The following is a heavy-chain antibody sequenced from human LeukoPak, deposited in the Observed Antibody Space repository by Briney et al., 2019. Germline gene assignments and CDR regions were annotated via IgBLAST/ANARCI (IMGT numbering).Heavy chain of an antibody. CDR3: AREAAMTTLDY. V-gene: IGHV1-58*01. CDR1: GFTFSNSA. CDR2: IVVGSSNT. D-gene: IGHD4-17*01. J-gene: IGHJ4*02. Sequence: SVKVSCKASGFTFSNSAVQWVRQARGQRLEWIGWIVVGSSNTNYAQKFQERVTITRDMSTRTAYMELSSLRSEDTAVYYCAREAAMTTLDYWGQGTLVTVSS.